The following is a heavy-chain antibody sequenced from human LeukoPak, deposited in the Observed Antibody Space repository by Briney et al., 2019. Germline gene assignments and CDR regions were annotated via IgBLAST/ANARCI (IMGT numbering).Heavy chain of an antibody. CDR1: GFTFSSYA. D-gene: IGHD2-15*01. V-gene: IGHV3-23*01. CDR2: ISGSGGST. J-gene: IGHJ4*02. CDR3: AKDDWWMGYCSGGSCYPLGY. Sequence: GGSLRLSCAASGFTFSSYAMSWVRQAPGKGLEWVSAISGSGGSTYYADSVKGRFTISRDNSKNTLYLQMNSLRAEDTAVYYCAKDDWWMGYCSGGSCYPLGYRGQGTLVTVSS.